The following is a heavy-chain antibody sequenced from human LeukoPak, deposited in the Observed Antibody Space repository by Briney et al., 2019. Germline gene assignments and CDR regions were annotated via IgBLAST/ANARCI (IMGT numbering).Heavy chain of an antibody. J-gene: IGHJ6*02. CDR3: ARDVLMVYYYYYYGMDV. V-gene: IGHV1-46*01. Sequence: ASVKVSCKASGYTFTSYYMHWVRQAPGQGLEWMGIINPSGGSTSYAQKFQGRVTMTRDTSTSTVYMELSSLRSEDTAVYYCARDVLMVYYYYYYGMDVWGQGTTVTVSS. CDR1: GYTFTSYY. CDR2: INPSGGST. D-gene: IGHD2-8*01.